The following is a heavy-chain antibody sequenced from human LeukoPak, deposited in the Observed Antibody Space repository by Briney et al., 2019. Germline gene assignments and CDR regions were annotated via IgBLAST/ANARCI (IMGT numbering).Heavy chain of an antibody. D-gene: IGHD3-3*01. V-gene: IGHV4-59*01. Sequence: SETLSLTCTVSGCSFSSYYLSWVRQPPGKGLEWIGYIYYSGSTNYNPSLKSRVTISVDRSKNQFSLKLSSVTGEDMLVYYSDSGDPDFWSGTYYMEISGKRTPVTVSS. J-gene: IGHJ6*03. CDR2: IYYSGST. CDR3: DSGDPDFWSGTYYMEI. CDR1: GCSFSSYY.